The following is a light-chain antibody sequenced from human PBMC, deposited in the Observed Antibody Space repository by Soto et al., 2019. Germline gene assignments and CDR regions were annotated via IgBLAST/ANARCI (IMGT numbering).Light chain of an antibody. V-gene: IGKV3-15*01. CDR2: GAS. J-gene: IGKJ5*01. CDR3: QQYNNWPIT. CDR1: QSVSSN. Sequence: IVMTQSPSTLSVSPAERATLSCRASQSVSSNLAWYQQKPGQAPRLLIYGASTRATGIPARFSGSGSGTEFTLTISSLQSEDFAVYYCQQYNNWPITFGQGTRLEIK.